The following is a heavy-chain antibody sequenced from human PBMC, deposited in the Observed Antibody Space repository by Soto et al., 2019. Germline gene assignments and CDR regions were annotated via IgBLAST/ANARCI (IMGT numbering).Heavy chain of an antibody. CDR2: IKSKSAGGTT. V-gene: IGHV3-15*07. J-gene: IGHJ4*02. D-gene: IGHD6-19*01. Sequence: EVQLVESGGGLVKPGGSLTVSCAASGFSFNSALMNWVRQAPGKGLEWVGRIKSKSAGGTTDIAAPVKGRFTISRDDSKNTLYLQMDSLKIEDTALYYCTTEGGGSGWTIWGQGTMVTVSS. CDR3: TTEGGGSGWTI. CDR1: GFSFNSAL.